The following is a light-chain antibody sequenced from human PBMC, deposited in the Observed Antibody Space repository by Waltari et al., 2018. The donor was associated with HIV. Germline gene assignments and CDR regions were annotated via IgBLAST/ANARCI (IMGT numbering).Light chain of an antibody. CDR3: HVWESSSDEYV. CDR2: DDT. CDR1: NGERKS. J-gene: IGLJ1*01. Sequence: SYVLTQPASVSVAPGQTANVTCGGDNGERKSVHWYQQRAGKAPILVLYDDTDRPSGIPERFSGSNFGNTATLTISRVEAGDEGDYYCHVWESSSDEYVFGTGTKVTV. V-gene: IGLV3-21*02.